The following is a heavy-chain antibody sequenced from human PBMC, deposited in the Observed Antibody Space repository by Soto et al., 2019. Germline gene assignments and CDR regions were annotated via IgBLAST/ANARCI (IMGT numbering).Heavy chain of an antibody. J-gene: IGHJ6*02. CDR2: ISYDGSNK. V-gene: IGHV3-30*18. CDR3: AKVRGSSPGRFYYYYGMDV. D-gene: IGHD6-6*01. CDR1: GFTFSSYG. Sequence: PVGSLRLSGAASGFTFSSYGMHWVRQAPGKGLEWVAVISYDGSNKYYADSVKGRFTISRDNSKNTLYLQMNSLRAEDTAVYYCAKVRGSSPGRFYYYYGMDVWGQGTTVTVSS.